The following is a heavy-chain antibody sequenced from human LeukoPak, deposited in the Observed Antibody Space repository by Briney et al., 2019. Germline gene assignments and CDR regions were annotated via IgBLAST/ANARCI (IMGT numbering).Heavy chain of an antibody. CDR1: GGSFSGYY. CDR3: ARGSQWLERTRNWFDP. D-gene: IGHD6-19*01. CDR2: INHSGST. Sequence: SETLSLTCAVYGGSFSGYYWSWIRQPPGKGLEWIGEINHSGSTNYNPSLKSRVTISVDTSKNQFSLELSSVTAADTTVYYCARGSQWLERTRNWFDPWGQGTLVIVSS. V-gene: IGHV4-34*01. J-gene: IGHJ5*02.